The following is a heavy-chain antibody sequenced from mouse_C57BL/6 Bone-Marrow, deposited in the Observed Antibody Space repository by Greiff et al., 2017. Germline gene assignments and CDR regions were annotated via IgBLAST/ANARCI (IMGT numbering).Heavy chain of an antibody. CDR1: GYTFTSYW. V-gene: IGHV1-55*01. CDR3: ARAYGSSYVAWFAY. CDR2: IYPGSGST. J-gene: IGHJ3*01. D-gene: IGHD1-1*01. Sequence: QVQLQQPGAELVKPGASVKMSCKASGYTFTSYWITWVKQRPGQGLEWIGDIYPGSGSTNYNEKFKSQDTLTVDTSSSTAYMQLSSLTSEDSAVYYCARAYGSSYVAWFAYWGQGTLVTVSA.